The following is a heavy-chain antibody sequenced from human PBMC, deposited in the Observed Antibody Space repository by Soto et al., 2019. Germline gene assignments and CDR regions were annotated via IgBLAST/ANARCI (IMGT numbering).Heavy chain of an antibody. CDR1: GYTFTSCT. D-gene: IGHD3-22*01. CDR3: ARGSNAVVSGLGDFDY. J-gene: IGHJ4*02. CDR2: INADNGDT. V-gene: IGHV1-3*01. Sequence: QVQLVQSGAEVRKPGASVKVSCKASGYTFTSCTLHCVRQAPGHRPEWMGWINADNGDTKYSQNFQGRVTITRDTSASTVYLEVSSLRSEDTAVYFCARGSNAVVSGLGDFDYWGQGTLVTVSS.